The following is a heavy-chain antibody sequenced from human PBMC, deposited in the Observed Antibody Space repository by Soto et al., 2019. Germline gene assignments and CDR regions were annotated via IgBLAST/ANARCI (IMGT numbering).Heavy chain of an antibody. CDR3: ARHISSSWYTSGYYFDY. D-gene: IGHD6-13*01. J-gene: IGHJ4*02. V-gene: IGHV4-39*01. CDR2: IYYSGST. CDR1: GGSISSSSYY. Sequence: SETLSLTCTVSGGSISSSSYYWGWIRQPPGKGLEWIGSIYYSGSTYYNPSLKSRVTISVDTSKNQFSLKLSSVAAADTAVYYCARHISSSWYTSGYYFDYWGQGTLVTVSS.